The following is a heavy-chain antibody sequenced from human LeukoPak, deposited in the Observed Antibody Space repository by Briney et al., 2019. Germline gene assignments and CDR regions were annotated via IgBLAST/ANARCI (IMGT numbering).Heavy chain of an antibody. CDR3: ARALPPWLLPPGFDY. CDR1: GYTFTSYY. D-gene: IGHD3-22*01. V-gene: IGHV1-46*01. J-gene: IGHJ4*02. Sequence: GASVKVSCKASGYTFTSYYMHWVRQAPGQGLEWMGLINPSGGSTSYAQKFQGRVTMTRDTSTSTVYMELSSLRSEDTAVYYCARALPPWLLPPGFDYWGQGTLVTVSS. CDR2: INPSGGST.